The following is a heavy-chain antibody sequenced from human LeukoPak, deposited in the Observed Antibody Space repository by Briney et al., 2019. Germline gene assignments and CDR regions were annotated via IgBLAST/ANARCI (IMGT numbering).Heavy chain of an antibody. CDR3: ARERWDSSGCLDY. J-gene: IGHJ4*02. D-gene: IGHD6-19*01. V-gene: IGHV4-61*02. CDR1: GGSVSSGSYY. Sequence: PSQTLSLTCSVSGGSVSSGSYYWSWVRQPAGKGLEWIGRIYTSGSTNYNPSLKSRVTISVDTSKNQFSLKLTSVTAADTAVYYCARERWDSSGCLDYWGQGTLVTVSS. CDR2: IYTSGST.